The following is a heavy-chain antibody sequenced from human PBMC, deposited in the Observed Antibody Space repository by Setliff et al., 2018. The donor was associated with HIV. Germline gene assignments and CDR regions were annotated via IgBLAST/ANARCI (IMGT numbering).Heavy chain of an antibody. CDR1: NFSIGSGYY. V-gene: IGHV4-38-2*02. J-gene: IGHJ4*02. Sequence: SETLSLTCSVSNFSIGSGYYWGWIRLPPGERPEWIGSMYYVGSTYYHPSFESRSSISIDASENTLSLSLTSVTVADTAVYFCARSRWLSNTAYYFDFWGRGKLVTVSS. CDR2: MYYVGST. D-gene: IGHD3-10*01. CDR3: ARSRWLSNTAYYFDF.